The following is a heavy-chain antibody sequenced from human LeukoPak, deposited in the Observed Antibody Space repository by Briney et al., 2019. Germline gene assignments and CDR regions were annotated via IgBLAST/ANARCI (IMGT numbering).Heavy chain of an antibody. CDR3: ARSEGVVTQRDY. D-gene: IGHD2-21*02. CDR2: IYSGGST. V-gene: IGHV3-66*01. J-gene: IGHJ4*02. Sequence: PGGSLRLSCAASGFTFSSYWMSWVRQAPGKGLEWVSVIYSGGSTYYADSVKGRFTISRDNSKNTLYLQMNSLRAEDTAVYYCARSEGVVTQRDYWGQGTLVTVSS. CDR1: GFTFSSYW.